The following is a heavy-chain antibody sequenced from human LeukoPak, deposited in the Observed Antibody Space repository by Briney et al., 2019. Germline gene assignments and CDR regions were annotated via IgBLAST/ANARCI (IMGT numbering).Heavy chain of an antibody. J-gene: IGHJ4*02. CDR3: ARAGIRPEYNGYELDY. V-gene: IGHV4-4*02. CDR2: IYQSGTT. CDR1: GGSISSSNW. Sequence: SGTLSLTCAVSGGSISSSNWWTWVRQPPGKGLEWLGAIYQSGTTNYNPSLKSRVTISVDKSKHQFSLNLSSVTAADTAVFYCARAGIRPEYNGYELDYWGQGILVTVSS. D-gene: IGHD5-12*01.